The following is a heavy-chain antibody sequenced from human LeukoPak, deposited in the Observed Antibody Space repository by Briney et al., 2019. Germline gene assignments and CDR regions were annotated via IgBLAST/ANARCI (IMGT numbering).Heavy chain of an antibody. Sequence: ASVKVSCKASGYTFTSYGISWVRQAPGQGLEWMGWISAYNGNTNYAQKLQSRVTMTTDTSTSTAYMELRSLRSDDTAVYYCARDNGYCSSTSCPYPYYYYGMDVWGQGTTVTVSS. V-gene: IGHV1-18*01. D-gene: IGHD2-2*01. CDR1: GYTFTSYG. J-gene: IGHJ6*02. CDR3: ARDNGYCSSTSCPYPYYYYGMDV. CDR2: ISAYNGNT.